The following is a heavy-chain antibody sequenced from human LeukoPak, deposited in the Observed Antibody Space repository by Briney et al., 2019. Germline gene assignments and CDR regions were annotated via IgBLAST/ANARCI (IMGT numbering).Heavy chain of an antibody. CDR1: GYTFTSCG. V-gene: IGHV1-18*01. D-gene: IGHD3-22*01. CDR3: ARDRGPAKFMGYDSSGYYFGDDFDY. J-gene: IGHJ4*02. Sequence: ASVKVSCKASGYTFTSCGISWVRQAPGQGLELMGWISVYNGNSNYAQTLQGRVTMTTDTSTSTAYMELRSLRSDDTAVYYCARDRGPAKFMGYDSSGYYFGDDFDYWGQGTLVTVSS. CDR2: ISVYNGNS.